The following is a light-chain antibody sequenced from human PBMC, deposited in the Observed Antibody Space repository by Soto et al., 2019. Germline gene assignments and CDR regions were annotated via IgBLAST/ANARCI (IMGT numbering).Light chain of an antibody. CDR1: SSDVGSYDH. Sequence: QSVLTQPASVSGSHGQSITISCSGTSSDVGSYDHVAWYQQFPGKTPKLMIYEVSNRPSGVSSRFSGSKSGNTASLTISGLQAEDEADYYCISYTGSSTSYVFGSGTKLTVL. V-gene: IGLV2-14*01. CDR2: EVS. CDR3: ISYTGSSTSYV. J-gene: IGLJ1*01.